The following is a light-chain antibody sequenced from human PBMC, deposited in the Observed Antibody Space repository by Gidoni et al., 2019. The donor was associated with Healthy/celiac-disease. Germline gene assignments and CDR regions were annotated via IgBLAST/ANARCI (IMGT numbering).Light chain of an antibody. CDR1: QSISSW. CDR3: QQYNSYWT. V-gene: IGKV1-5*01. J-gene: IGKJ1*01. Sequence: DSQMTQSPSTLSASVGDRVTITGRASQSISSWLAWYQQKPGKAPKFLLYYASSLESGVPSRFSGSGSGTEFTLTISSLQPDDFETYYCQQYNSYWTFGQXTKVEIK. CDR2: YAS.